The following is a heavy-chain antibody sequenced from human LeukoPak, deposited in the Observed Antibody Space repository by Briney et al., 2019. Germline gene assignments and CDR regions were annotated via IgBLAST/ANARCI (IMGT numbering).Heavy chain of an antibody. Sequence: PGGSLRLSCAASGFTFSSYAMSWVRQAPGKGLEWVSAISGSGGSTYYADSVKGRFTISRDNSKNTLYLQMNSLRAEDTAVYYCAKDPGDAGSSPSDYWGQGTLVTVSS. J-gene: IGHJ4*02. CDR2: ISGSGGST. CDR1: GFTFSSYA. V-gene: IGHV3-23*01. D-gene: IGHD6-6*01. CDR3: AKDPGDAGSSPSDY.